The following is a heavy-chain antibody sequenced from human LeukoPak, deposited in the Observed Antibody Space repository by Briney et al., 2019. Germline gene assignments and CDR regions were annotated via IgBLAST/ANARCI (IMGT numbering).Heavy chain of an antibody. CDR3: ASFDSSSNWFDP. CDR2: IIPILGTA. D-gene: IGHD6-6*01. V-gene: IGHV1-69*13. Sequence: ASVKVSCKASGGTFSSYAISWVRQAPGQGLEWMGGIIPILGTANYAQKFQGRVTITADESTSTAYMELSSLRSEDTAVYYCASFDSSSNWFDPWGQGTLVTVSS. J-gene: IGHJ5*02. CDR1: GGTFSSYA.